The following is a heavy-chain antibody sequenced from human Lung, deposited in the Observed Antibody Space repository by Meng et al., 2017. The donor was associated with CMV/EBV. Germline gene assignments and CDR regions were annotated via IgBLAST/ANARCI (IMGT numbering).Heavy chain of an antibody. J-gene: IGHJ4*02. D-gene: IGHD2-2*01. CDR1: GFTFSTYP. V-gene: IGHV3-21*01. CDR2: ISSSSYYI. Sequence: GGSXRLXCAASGFTFSTYPMIWVRQAPGKGLEWVSSISSSSYYIFYGDSVKGRFTVSRDNAKNSLFLQMNSLRAEDTAVYYCARAKDCSSTTCYGDYWGQGTLVTVSS. CDR3: ARAKDCSSTTCYGDY.